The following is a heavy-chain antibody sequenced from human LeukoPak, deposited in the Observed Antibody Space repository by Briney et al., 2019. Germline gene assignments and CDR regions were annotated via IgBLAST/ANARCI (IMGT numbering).Heavy chain of an antibody. V-gene: IGHV1-18*01. J-gene: IGHJ5*02. CDR3: ARVDYYDSSGFSDP. Sequence: ASVKVSCKASGYTFTSYGISWVRQAPGQGLEWMGWISAYNGNTNYAQKLQGRVTTTTDTSTSTAYMELRSLRSDDTAVYYCARVDYYDSSGFSDPWGQGTLVTVSS. CDR2: ISAYNGNT. D-gene: IGHD3-22*01. CDR1: GYTFTSYG.